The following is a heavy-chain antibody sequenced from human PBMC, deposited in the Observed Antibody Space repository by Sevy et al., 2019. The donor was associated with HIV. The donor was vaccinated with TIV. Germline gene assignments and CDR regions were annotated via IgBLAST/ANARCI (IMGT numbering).Heavy chain of an antibody. CDR1: GFIFSSYG. Sequence: GGSLRLSCAASGFIFSSYGMHWVRQAPGKGLEWVAVIWYDGSNKYYVVSVKGRFTISRDNSKNTLYLQMNSLRVEDTAVYYCARVGEGRDGYNFFDYWGQGTLVTVSS. CDR3: ARVGEGRDGYNFFDY. V-gene: IGHV3-33*01. D-gene: IGHD5-12*01. J-gene: IGHJ4*02. CDR2: IWYDGSNK.